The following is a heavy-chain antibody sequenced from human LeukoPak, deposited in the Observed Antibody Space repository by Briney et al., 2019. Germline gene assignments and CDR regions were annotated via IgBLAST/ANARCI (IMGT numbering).Heavy chain of an antibody. D-gene: IGHD3-10*01. CDR3: ARTGGYYGSGSYRH. Sequence: SETLSLTCTVSGGSISSSSYYWGWIRQPPGKGLEWIGSIYYSGSTYYNPSLKSRVTISVDTSKNQFSLKLSSVTAADTAVYYCARTGGYYGSGSYRHWGQGTLVTVSS. V-gene: IGHV4-39*01. CDR1: GGSISSSSYY. J-gene: IGHJ4*02. CDR2: IYYSGST.